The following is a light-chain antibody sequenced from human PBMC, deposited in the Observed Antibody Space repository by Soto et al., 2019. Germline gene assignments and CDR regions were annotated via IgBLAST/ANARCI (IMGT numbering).Light chain of an antibody. CDR3: QQRSNWPRT. J-gene: IGKJ1*01. V-gene: IGKV3-11*01. Sequence: EIELTQSPATCSWSPGERSSLSCSARQSVSSYLAWYQQKPGQAPRLLIYDASNRATGIPARFSGSGSGTDFTLTISSLEPEDFAVYYCQQRSNWPRTFGQGTKVDIK. CDR1: QSVSSY. CDR2: DAS.